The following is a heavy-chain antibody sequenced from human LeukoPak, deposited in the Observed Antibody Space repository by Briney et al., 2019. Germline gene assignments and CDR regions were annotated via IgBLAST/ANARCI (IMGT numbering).Heavy chain of an antibody. J-gene: IGHJ5*02. CDR2: INPNSGGT. Sequence: GGSVKVSCKASGYTFTGYYMHWVRQAPGQGLEWMGRINPNSGGTNYAQKFQGRVTMTRDTSISTAYMELSRLRSDDTAVYYCARCFTVTSWWFDPWGQGTLVTVSS. CDR1: GYTFTGYY. V-gene: IGHV1-2*06. CDR3: ARCFTVTSWWFDP. D-gene: IGHD4-17*01.